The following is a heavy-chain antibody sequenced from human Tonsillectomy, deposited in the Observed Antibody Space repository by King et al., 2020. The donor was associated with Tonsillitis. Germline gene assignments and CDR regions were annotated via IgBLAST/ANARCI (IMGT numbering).Heavy chain of an antibody. CDR1: GLTFSSYA. CDR3: ANLDYSLRYSFDY. CDR2: ISYDGRNK. J-gene: IGHJ4*02. Sequence: VQLVESGGGVVQPGRSLRPSCAASGLTFSSYAMHWVRQAPGKGLEWVAVISYDGRNKYYADSVKGRFTISRDNSRDTLYLQMNTLRTEDTAVYYCANLDYSLRYSFDYWGQGTLVNVSS. D-gene: IGHD2-15*01. V-gene: IGHV3-30*01.